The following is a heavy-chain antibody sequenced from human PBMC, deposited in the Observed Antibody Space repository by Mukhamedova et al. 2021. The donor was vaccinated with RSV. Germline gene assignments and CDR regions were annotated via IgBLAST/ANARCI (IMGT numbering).Heavy chain of an antibody. D-gene: IGHD3-22*01. V-gene: IGHV3-30*04. CDR2: ISYDASNE. Sequence: QPPGKGLEWVAVISYDASNEYYADSVKGRFTISRDNSKNTLYVQMNSLRVEDTAIYYCARPSSGYYAVFDYWGQGTLVTVSS. CDR3: ARPSSGYYAVFDY. J-gene: IGHJ4*02.